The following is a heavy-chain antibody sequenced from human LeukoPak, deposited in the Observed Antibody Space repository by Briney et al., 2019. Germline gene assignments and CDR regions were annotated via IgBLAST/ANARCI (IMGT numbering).Heavy chain of an antibody. CDR3: ARSLSWSGYFAHFDY. CDR2: IYPGDSDT. CDR1: GYSFTNSW. Sequence: PGESLKISCKGSGYSFTNSWIGWVRQMPGKGLEWMGIIYPGDSDTRYSPSFQGQVTISADKSISTAYLQWSSLKASDTAMYYCARSLSWSGYFAHFDYWGQGTLVTVSS. J-gene: IGHJ4*02. V-gene: IGHV5-51*01. D-gene: IGHD3-3*01.